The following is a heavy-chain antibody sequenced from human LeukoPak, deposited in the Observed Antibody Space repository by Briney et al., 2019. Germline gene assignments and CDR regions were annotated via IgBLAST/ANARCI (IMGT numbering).Heavy chain of an antibody. J-gene: IGHJ4*02. V-gene: IGHV3-23*01. D-gene: IGHD1-14*01. CDR3: AKARDEGILGTTFDY. CDR2: ISVSGGST. Sequence: GGSPRLSCAASGFTFSNYAMSWVRQAPGKGLEWVSVISVSGGSTYYADSVKGRFTISRDNSKSTVYLQMNSLRAEDTAVYYCAKARDEGILGTTFDYWGQGTLLTDSP. CDR1: GFTFSNYA.